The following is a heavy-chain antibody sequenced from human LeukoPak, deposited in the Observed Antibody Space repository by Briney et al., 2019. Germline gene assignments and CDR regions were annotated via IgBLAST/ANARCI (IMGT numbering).Heavy chain of an antibody. J-gene: IGHJ4*02. D-gene: IGHD3-9*01. CDR1: GFGFTDYP. V-gene: IGHV3-48*02. CDR3: ATDQRYAFDY. CDR2: IRTTAEGAKYA. Sequence: PGGSLRLSCATSGFGFTDYPMNWVRQAPGKGLEWISNIRTTAEGAKYAYYADSVKGRVTISRDDGKNTLYLHMNSLRDVDTAVYYCATDQRYAFDYWGQGILVTVSS.